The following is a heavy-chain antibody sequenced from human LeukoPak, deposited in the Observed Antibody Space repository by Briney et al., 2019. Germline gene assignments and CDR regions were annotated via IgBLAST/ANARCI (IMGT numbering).Heavy chain of an antibody. J-gene: IGHJ3*02. CDR3: AKVGIVGAIYDAFDI. Sequence: GGSLRLSCAASGFTFDDYPMHWVRQAPGKGLEWVSLISWDGGSTYYADSVKGRFTISRDNSKNSLYLQMNSLRTEDTALYYCAKVGIVGAIYDAFDIWGQGTMVTVSS. CDR2: ISWDGGST. D-gene: IGHD1-26*01. CDR1: GFTFDDYP. V-gene: IGHV3-43*01.